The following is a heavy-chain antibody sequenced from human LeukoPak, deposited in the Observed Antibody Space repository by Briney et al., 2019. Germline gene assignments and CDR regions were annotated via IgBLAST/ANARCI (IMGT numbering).Heavy chain of an antibody. Sequence: GGSLRLSCAASGFTFNTYSMSWVRQAPGKGLEWVSIISRASESIFYADSVKGRFTISRDNAKNSLYLQMNGLRAEDTAVYYCARGATDVTRWFDPWGQGTRVTVSS. CDR2: ISRASESI. J-gene: IGHJ5*02. V-gene: IGHV3-21*01. D-gene: IGHD1-1*01. CDR1: GFTFNTYS. CDR3: ARGATDVTRWFDP.